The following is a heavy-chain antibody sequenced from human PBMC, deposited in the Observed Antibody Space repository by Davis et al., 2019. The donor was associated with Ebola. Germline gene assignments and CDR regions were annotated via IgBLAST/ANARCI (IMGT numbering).Heavy chain of an antibody. V-gene: IGHV4-31*03. D-gene: IGHD6-6*01. Sequence: LRLSCTVSGGSISSGGYYWSWIRQHPGKGLEWIGYIYYSGSTYYNPSLKSRVTISVDTSKNQFSLKLSSVTAADTAVYYCAREVYSSSSLDYWGQGTLVTVSS. CDR2: IYYSGST. CDR3: AREVYSSSSLDY. J-gene: IGHJ4*02. CDR1: GGSISSGGYY.